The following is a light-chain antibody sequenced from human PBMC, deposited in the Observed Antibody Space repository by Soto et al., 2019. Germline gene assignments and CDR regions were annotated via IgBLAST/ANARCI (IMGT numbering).Light chain of an antibody. CDR3: MKALQT. V-gene: IGKV2-28*01. CDR2: LGS. Sequence: DIVMTQSPLSLRVTPGEPASISCRSSQSLLHSNGYNYLDWYLQKPGQSPQLLIYLGSNRDSGDPDRFSGSGSGTDFTRKINRVEAEDVGVYYCMKALQTFGQGNKLEIK. CDR1: QSLLHSNGYNY. J-gene: IGKJ2*01.